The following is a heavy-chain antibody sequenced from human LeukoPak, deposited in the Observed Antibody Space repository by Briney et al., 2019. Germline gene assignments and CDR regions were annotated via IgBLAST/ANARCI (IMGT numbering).Heavy chain of an antibody. Sequence: ASVKVFCKASGYTFTSYAMHWVRQAPGQRLEWMGWINAGNGNTKYSQKFQGRVTITRDTSASTAYMELSSLRSEDTAVYYCARVKNYHGSGSFTFDPWGQGTLVTVSS. V-gene: IGHV1-3*01. D-gene: IGHD3-10*01. CDR2: INAGNGNT. J-gene: IGHJ5*02. CDR1: GYTFTSYA. CDR3: ARVKNYHGSGSFTFDP.